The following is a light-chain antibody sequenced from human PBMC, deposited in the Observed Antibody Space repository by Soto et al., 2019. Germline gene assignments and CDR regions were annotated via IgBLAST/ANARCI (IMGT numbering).Light chain of an antibody. Sequence: QSALTQPPSASGSPGQSVTISCTGTSSDVGGYNYVSWYQQHPGKAPKLMIYEVSKRPSGVPDRYSGSKSGNTAPLTVSGLKAEDEADYYCSSYAGSTGVFGTGTKLTVL. CDR2: EVS. CDR3: SSYAGSTGV. V-gene: IGLV2-8*01. CDR1: SSDVGGYNY. J-gene: IGLJ1*01.